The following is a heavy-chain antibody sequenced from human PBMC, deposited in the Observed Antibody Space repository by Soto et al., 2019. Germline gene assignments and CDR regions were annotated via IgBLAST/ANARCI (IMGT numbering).Heavy chain of an antibody. CDR3: ARVGDGYNLGGPPFDY. CDR1: GGSVSSGSYY. J-gene: IGHJ4*02. Sequence: ASETLSLTCTVSGGSVSSGSYYWSWIRQPPGKGLEWIGYIYYSGSTNYNPSLKSRVTISVDTSKNQFSLKLSSVTAADTAVYYCARVGDGYNLGGPPFDYWGQGALVTVSS. CDR2: IYYSGST. D-gene: IGHD5-12*01. V-gene: IGHV4-61*01.